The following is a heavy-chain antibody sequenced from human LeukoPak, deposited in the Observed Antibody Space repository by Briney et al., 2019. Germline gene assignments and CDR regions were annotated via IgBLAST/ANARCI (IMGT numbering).Heavy chain of an antibody. CDR2: ISGSGGST. CDR3: AKTGIAVAGTFFDY. CDR1: GFTFSSYG. D-gene: IGHD6-19*01. Sequence: GGTLRLSCAASGFTFSSYGMSWVRQAPGKGLEWVSAISGSGGSTYYADSVKGRFTISRDNSKNTLYLQMDSLRAEDTAVYYCAKTGIAVAGTFFDYWGQGTLVTVSS. V-gene: IGHV3-23*01. J-gene: IGHJ4*02.